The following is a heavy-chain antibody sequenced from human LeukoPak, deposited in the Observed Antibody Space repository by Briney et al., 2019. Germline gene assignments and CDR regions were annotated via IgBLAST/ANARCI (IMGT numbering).Heavy chain of an antibody. CDR2: MSPTGGDT. D-gene: IGHD7-27*01. CDR3: VRTPPNWGFDY. J-gene: IGHJ4*02. Sequence: ASVKVSCKASGYTFTTHDINWVRQATGQGLEWLGWMSPTGGDTGYAQKFQGRVTMTSDSSISTAYMELSSLRSEDTAIYYCVRTPPNWGFDYWGQGTLVTVSS. V-gene: IGHV1-8*01. CDR1: GYTFTTHD.